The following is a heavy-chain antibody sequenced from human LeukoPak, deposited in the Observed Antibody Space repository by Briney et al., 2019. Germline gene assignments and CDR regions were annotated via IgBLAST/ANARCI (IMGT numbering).Heavy chain of an antibody. Sequence: SETLFLTCTVSGGSISSYYWSWIRQPAGKGLEWIGRIYTSGSTNYNPSLKSRVTMSVDTSKNQFSLKLSSVTAADTAVYYCAGPSGIVVVPAAIRKNYYYMDVWGKGTTVTVSS. CDR1: GGSISSYY. D-gene: IGHD2-2*01. CDR2: IYTSGST. V-gene: IGHV4-4*07. J-gene: IGHJ6*03. CDR3: AGPSGIVVVPAAIRKNYYYMDV.